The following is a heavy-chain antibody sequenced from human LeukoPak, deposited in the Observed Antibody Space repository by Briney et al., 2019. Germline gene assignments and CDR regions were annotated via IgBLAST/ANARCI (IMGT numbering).Heavy chain of an antibody. CDR3: ARDWRDYGDYPRYYYYGMDV. J-gene: IGHJ6*02. CDR1: GFTFSSYA. D-gene: IGHD4-17*01. CDR2: ISSSGGST. Sequence: PGGSLRLSCAASGFTFSSYAMSWVRQAPGKGLEWVSAISSSGGSTYYADSVKGRFTISRDNSKNTLYLQMNSLRAEDTAVYYCARDWRDYGDYPRYYYYGMDVWGQGTTVTVSS. V-gene: IGHV3-23*01.